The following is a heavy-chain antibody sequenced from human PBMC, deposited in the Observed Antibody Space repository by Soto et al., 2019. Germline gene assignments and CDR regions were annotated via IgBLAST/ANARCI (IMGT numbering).Heavy chain of an antibody. J-gene: IGHJ2*01. CDR3: AKAPRRGVSGDWYFDL. D-gene: IGHD2-8*01. Sequence: QVQLQESGPGLVKPSEALSLTCTVSGGSITNYYWAWIRQPAGKGLEWIGRIYTSGSTNYNPSFKSRVTMSVDTSKNQFSLKLSSVTAADTAIYYCAKAPRRGVSGDWYFDLWGRGTLVTVSS. CDR1: GGSITNYY. CDR2: IYTSGST. V-gene: IGHV4-4*07.